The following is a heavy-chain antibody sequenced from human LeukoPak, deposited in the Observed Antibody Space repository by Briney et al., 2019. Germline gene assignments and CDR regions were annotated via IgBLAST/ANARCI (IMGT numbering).Heavy chain of an antibody. J-gene: IGHJ5*02. CDR3: AREATMVRGISWFDP. CDR2: IYYSGST. Sequence: PSETLSLTCTVSGGSISSGGYYWSWIRQHPGKGLEWIVYIYYSGSTYYNPSLKSRVTISVDTSKNQFSLKVNSVTAADTAVYFCAREATMVRGISWFDPWGQGTLVTVSS. V-gene: IGHV4-31*03. D-gene: IGHD3-10*01. CDR1: GGSISSGGYY.